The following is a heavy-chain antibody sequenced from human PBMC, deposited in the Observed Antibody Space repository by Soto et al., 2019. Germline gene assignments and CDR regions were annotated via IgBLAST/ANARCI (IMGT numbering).Heavy chain of an antibody. CDR3: TRNLDYAFDI. D-gene: IGHD1-7*01. CDR2: IRSKADSYAT. J-gene: IGHJ3*02. Sequence: PGGSLRLSCAAAGFTFSDSLMYWVRQTSGKGLEWVGRIRSKADSYATAYAASVKGRFTISRDESKNTVYLQMNSLNTEDTAVYYCTRNLDYAFDIRGQGTMVTVSS. CDR1: GFTFSDSL. V-gene: IGHV3-73*01.